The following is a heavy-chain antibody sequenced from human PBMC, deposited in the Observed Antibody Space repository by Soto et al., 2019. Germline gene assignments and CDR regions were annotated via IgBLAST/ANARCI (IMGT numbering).Heavy chain of an antibody. Sequence: ASVKVSCKASGGTFSSYAISWVRQAPGQGLEWMGGINPSGGSTSYAQKFQGRVTMTRDTSTSTVYMELSSLRSEDTAVYYCARQQLNYYYGMDVWGQGTTVTVSS. CDR3: ARQQLNYYYGMDV. CDR1: GGTFSSYA. CDR2: INPSGGST. D-gene: IGHD6-13*01. V-gene: IGHV1-46*01. J-gene: IGHJ6*02.